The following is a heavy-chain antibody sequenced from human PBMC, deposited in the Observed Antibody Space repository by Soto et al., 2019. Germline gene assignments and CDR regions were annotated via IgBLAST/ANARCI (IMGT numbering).Heavy chain of an antibody. Sequence: PSETLSLTCTVSGGSVSSESHYWSWIRQTPGKGLEWIGYIYYTGSTNYNPSLKGRVTMSVDTSRGQVSLRLRSVTRADTAVYYCARASETDDYVGLWFDPWGQGTLVTVSS. D-gene: IGHD4-17*01. CDR1: GGSVSSESHY. J-gene: IGHJ5*02. CDR3: ARASETDDYVGLWFDP. CDR2: IYYTGST. V-gene: IGHV4-61*01.